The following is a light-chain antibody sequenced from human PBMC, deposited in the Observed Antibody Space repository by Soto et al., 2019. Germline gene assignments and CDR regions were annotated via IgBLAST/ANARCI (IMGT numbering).Light chain of an antibody. CDR3: QQYGSSPTT. CDR1: QSVTSSY. V-gene: IGKV3-20*01. CDR2: GAS. J-gene: IGKJ1*01. Sequence: EIVLTQSPGTLSLSPGERATLSCRASQSVTSSYLAWWQQKPGQAPRPLIYGASSRATGIPDRFSGSGSGTDFTLTISRLEPEDFAVYFCQQYGSSPTTFGQGTKVDI.